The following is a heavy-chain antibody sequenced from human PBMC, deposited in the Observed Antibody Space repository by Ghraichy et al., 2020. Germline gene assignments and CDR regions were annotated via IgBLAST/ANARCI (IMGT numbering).Heavy chain of an antibody. CDR1: GYTFTSYG. CDR2: ISAYNGNT. J-gene: IGHJ4*02. D-gene: IGHD3-16*01. V-gene: IGHV1-18*04. Sequence: ASVKVSCKASGYTFTSYGISWVRQAPGQGLEWMGWISAYNGNTNYAQKLQGRVTMTTDTSTSTAYMELRSLRSDDTAVYYCARDMRLYDYVWGSYPTPGYWGQGTLVTVSS. CDR3: ARDMRLYDYVWGSYPTPGY.